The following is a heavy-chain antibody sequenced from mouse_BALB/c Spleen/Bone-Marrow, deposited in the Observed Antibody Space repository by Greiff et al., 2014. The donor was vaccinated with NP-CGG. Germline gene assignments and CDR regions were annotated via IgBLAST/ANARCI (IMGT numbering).Heavy chain of an antibody. Sequence: VQLKHSGAELVKPGASVKSSCTASGFNIKDTYMHWVKQRPEQGLEWIGRIDPANGNTKYDPKFQGKATITADTSSNTAYLQLNSLTSEDTAVYYCAQGYDWAMDYWGQGTSVTVSS. CDR2: IDPANGNT. D-gene: IGHD2-14*01. CDR1: GFNIKDTY. V-gene: IGHV14-3*02. J-gene: IGHJ4*01. CDR3: AQGYDWAMDY.